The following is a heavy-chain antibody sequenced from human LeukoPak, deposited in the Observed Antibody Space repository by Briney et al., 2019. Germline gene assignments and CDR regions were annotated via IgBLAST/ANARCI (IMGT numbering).Heavy chain of an antibody. CDR2: ISYDGSNK. J-gene: IGHJ4*02. CDR1: GFTFSSYA. CDR3: ARTYSGSYYGFDY. Sequence: GGSLRLSCAASGFTFSSYAMHWVRQAPGKGLEWVAVISYDGSNKYYAESVKGRFTISRDNSKNTLYLQMNSLRAEDTAVYYCARTYSGSYYGFDYWGQGTLVTVSS. V-gene: IGHV3-30-3*01. D-gene: IGHD1-26*01.